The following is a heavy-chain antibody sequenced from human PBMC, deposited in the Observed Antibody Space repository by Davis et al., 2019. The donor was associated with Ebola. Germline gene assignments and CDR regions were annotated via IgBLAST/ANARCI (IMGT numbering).Heavy chain of an antibody. CDR3: AKALFAGY. Sequence: PGGSLRLSCAASGFTFDDYAMHWVRQAPGKGLEWVSGISWNSGSIGYADSVKGRFTISRDNAKNTLYLQMNSLRAEDTAVYYCAKALFAGYWGQGTLVTVSS. V-gene: IGHV3-9*01. CDR1: GFTFDDYA. CDR2: ISWNSGSI. J-gene: IGHJ4*02.